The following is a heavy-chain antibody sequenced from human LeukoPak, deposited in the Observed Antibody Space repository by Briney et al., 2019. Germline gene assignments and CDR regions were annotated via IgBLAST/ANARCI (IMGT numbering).Heavy chain of an antibody. V-gene: IGHV3-30*03. CDR3: ATSLPPY. Sequence: PGRSLRLPCAASGFTFSSYGMHWVRQAPGKGLEWVAVISYDGSNKYYADSVKGRFTISRDNSKNTLYLQMNSLRAEDTAVYYCATSLPPYWGQGTLVTVSS. CDR2: ISYDGSNK. CDR1: GFTFSSYG. J-gene: IGHJ4*02.